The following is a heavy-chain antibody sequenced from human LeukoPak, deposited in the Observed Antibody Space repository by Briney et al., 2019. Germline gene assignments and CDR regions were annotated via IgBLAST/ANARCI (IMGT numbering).Heavy chain of an antibody. CDR1: GVTFTSYV. Sequence: GGTLRLSSAASGVTFTSYVMSWVSQAPGKGLERVSTICGSGDSTYSADSVKGRFTISRDNSKNTVYLQLDSLTAEDTAVYYCAKDHGAASGDFDYWGQGTLVTVSS. J-gene: IGHJ4*02. CDR3: AKDHGAASGDFDY. V-gene: IGHV3-23*01. CDR2: ICGSGDST. D-gene: IGHD6-13*01.